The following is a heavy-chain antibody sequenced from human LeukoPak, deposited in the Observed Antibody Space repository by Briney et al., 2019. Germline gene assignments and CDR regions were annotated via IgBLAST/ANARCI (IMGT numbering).Heavy chain of an antibody. D-gene: IGHD3-3*01. CDR3: TTISLSFWSGYFPFDY. J-gene: IGHJ4*02. Sequence: GGSLRLSCAVSGFTFSNAWMTWVRQAPGKGLEWVGRIKSKADSGTTDYAAPVKGRFTISRDDSTTTLFLQMNSLKTEDTAVYYCTTISLSFWSGYFPFDYWGQGTLVTVSS. CDR1: GFTFSNAW. V-gene: IGHV3-15*01. CDR2: IKSKADSGTT.